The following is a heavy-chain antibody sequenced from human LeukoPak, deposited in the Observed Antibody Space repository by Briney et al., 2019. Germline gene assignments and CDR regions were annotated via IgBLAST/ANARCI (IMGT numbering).Heavy chain of an antibody. CDR1: GGSISSSSYY. CDR3: ARFYDSSGYFNY. Sequence: SETLSLTCTVSGGSISSSSYYWGWIRQPPGKGLEWIGSIYYSGSTYYNPSLKSRVTISVDTSKNQFSLKLSSVTAADTAVYYFARFYDSSGYFNYWGQGTLVTVSS. V-gene: IGHV4-39*01. J-gene: IGHJ4*02. D-gene: IGHD3-22*01. CDR2: IYYSGST.